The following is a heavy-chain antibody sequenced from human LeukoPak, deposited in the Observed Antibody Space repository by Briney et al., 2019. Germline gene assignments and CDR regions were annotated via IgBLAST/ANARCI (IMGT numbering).Heavy chain of an antibody. Sequence: GGSLRLSCAASGFTFSSYSMNWVRQAPGKGLEWVSSISSSSSYIYYADSVKGRFTISRDNAKNSLYLQMNSLRAEDTAVYYCAREGSSGYMDVWGKGTTVTISS. D-gene: IGHD3-22*01. V-gene: IGHV3-21*01. CDR3: AREGSSGYMDV. CDR2: ISSSSSYI. J-gene: IGHJ6*03. CDR1: GFTFSSYS.